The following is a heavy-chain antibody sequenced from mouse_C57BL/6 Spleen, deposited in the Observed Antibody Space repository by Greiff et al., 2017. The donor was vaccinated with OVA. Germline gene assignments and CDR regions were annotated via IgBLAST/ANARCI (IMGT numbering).Heavy chain of an antibody. D-gene: IGHD2-1*01. J-gene: IGHJ1*03. CDR3: ARRDYGSPWYFDV. V-gene: IGHV1-7*01. Sequence: QVQLQQSGAELAKPGASVKLSCKASGYTFTSYWMHWVKQRPGQGLEWLGYINPSSGYTKYNQKFKDQATLTADKSSSTAYMQLSSLTYEDSAVYSCARRDYGSPWYFDVWGTGTTVTVSS. CDR1: GYTFTSYW. CDR2: INPSSGYT.